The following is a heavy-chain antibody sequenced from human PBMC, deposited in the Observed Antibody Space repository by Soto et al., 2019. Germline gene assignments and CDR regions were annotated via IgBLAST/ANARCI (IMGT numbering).Heavy chain of an antibody. CDR2: IYHSGST. V-gene: IGHV4-4*02. J-gene: IGHJ4*02. D-gene: IGHD6-13*01. CDR3: ARGSPGWQQLRSWYFDY. Sequence: PSETLSLTCAVSGGSISSSNWWRWVRQPPGKGLELIGEIYHSGSTNYNPSLKSRVTISVDKSKNQFSLKLSSVTAADTAVYYCARGSPGWQQLRSWYFDYWGQGTLVTVSS. CDR1: GGSISSSNW.